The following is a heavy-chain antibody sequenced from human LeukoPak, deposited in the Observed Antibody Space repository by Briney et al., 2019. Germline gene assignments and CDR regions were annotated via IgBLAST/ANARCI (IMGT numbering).Heavy chain of an antibody. CDR1: GFTFSSYA. V-gene: IGHV3-30*04. Sequence: GGSLRLSCAASGFTFSSYAMHWVRQAPGKGLEWVAVISYDGSNKYYADSVKGRFTISRDNAKNSLFLQMNSLRAEDTAVYYCARNLYTMGSTDAFDIWGQGTMVTVSS. J-gene: IGHJ3*02. CDR3: ARNLYTMGSTDAFDI. D-gene: IGHD1-26*01. CDR2: ISYDGSNK.